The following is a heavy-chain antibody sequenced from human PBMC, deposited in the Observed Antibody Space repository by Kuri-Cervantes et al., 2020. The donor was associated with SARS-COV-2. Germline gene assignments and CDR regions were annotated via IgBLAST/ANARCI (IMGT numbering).Heavy chain of an antibody. CDR3: ARAEQGLGWFFDL. V-gene: IGHV4-34*01. CDR2: INHSGST. J-gene: IGHJ2*01. CDR1: GGSLSYYY. D-gene: IGHD6-19*01. Sequence: SETLSLTCEVYGGSLSYYYWSWVRQPPGKGLEWIGEINHSGSTNYNPSLKSRVTISGDTSKNQFSLKLSSVTAADMAVYYCARAEQGLGWFFDLWGRGTLVTVSS.